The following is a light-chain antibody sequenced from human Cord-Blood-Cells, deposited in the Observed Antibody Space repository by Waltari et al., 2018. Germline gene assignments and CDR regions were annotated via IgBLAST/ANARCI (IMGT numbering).Light chain of an antibody. CDR3: QQDGSSPPWT. CDR1: QSVSSSY. J-gene: IGKJ1*01. V-gene: IGKV3-20*01. CDR2: GAS. Sequence: EIVLTQSPGTLSLSPGERATLSCRASQSVSSSYLAWYQQKPGQAPRLLIYGASSRATGIPDRVRGSGSGTDFTLTISRLEPEDFAVYYCQQDGSSPPWTFGQGTKVEIK.